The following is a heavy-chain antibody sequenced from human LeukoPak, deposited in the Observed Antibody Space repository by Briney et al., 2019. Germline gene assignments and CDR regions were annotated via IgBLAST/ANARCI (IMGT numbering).Heavy chain of an antibody. Sequence: GESLKISCKGSGYSFASYWIGWVRQMPGKGLEWMGIINPADSDTWYSPSFQGQVTISADKSISTAHLQWSSLKASDTAMYYCARDDYGGGYFDLWGRGTPVAVSS. D-gene: IGHD4-23*01. J-gene: IGHJ2*01. CDR1: GYSFASYW. CDR3: ARDDYGGGYFDL. CDR2: INPADSDT. V-gene: IGHV5-51*01.